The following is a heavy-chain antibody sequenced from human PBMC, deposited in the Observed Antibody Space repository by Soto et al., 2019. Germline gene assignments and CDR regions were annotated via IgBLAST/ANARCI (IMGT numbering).Heavy chain of an antibody. CDR3: ARRHIAADLGDWFGP. V-gene: IGHV2-5*01. Sequence: QITLKESGPTLVEPTQTLTLTCTFSEFSLTTSGAGVAWIRQPPGKALEWLALIFWNDDKRYSPSLKNRLTITKDTSKNQVVLTMTNMDPVDTATYFCARRHIAADLGDWFGPWGQGTLVTVSS. CDR1: EFSLTTSGAG. CDR2: IFWNDDK. D-gene: IGHD3-16*01. J-gene: IGHJ5*02.